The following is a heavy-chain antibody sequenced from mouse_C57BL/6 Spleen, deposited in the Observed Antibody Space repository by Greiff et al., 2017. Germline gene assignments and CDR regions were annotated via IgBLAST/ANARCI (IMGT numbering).Heavy chain of an antibody. J-gene: IGHJ4*01. V-gene: IGHV1-55*01. CDR2: IYPGSGST. Sequence: QVQLQQPGAELVKPGASVKMSCKASGYTFTSYWITWVKQRPGQGLEWIGDIYPGSGSTNYNEKFKSKATLTVDTSSSTAYMQLRSLTSEDSAVYYSARAPPLYYGSSYDDAMDYWGQGTSVTVSS. D-gene: IGHD1-1*01. CDR1: GYTFTSYW. CDR3: ARAPPLYYGSSYDDAMDY.